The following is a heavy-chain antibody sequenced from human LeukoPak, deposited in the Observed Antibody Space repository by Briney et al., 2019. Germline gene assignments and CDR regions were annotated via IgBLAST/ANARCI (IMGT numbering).Heavy chain of an antibody. J-gene: IGHJ4*02. Sequence: GESLKISCKGSGYTFAIYWIGWVRQMPGKGLEWMGIIYPGDSQTRYSPSFQGQVTLSADKSISAAYLQWSSLRASDTAMYYCARLHSGTYLGDYWGQGTLVTVSS. CDR2: IYPGDSQT. V-gene: IGHV5-51*01. D-gene: IGHD1-26*01. CDR1: GYTFAIYW. CDR3: ARLHSGTYLGDY.